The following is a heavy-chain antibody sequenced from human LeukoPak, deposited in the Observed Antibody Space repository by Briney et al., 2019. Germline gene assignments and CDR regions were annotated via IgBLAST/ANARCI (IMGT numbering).Heavy chain of an antibody. V-gene: IGHV3-30*18. CDR1: GFTFGSYG. Sequence: GGSLRLSCAASGFTFGSYGFHWVRQAPGKGLEWVASISYDGSEKYYAESVKGRFTISRDNSKNTLYVQMNSLRAGDTAVYSCAKDREGRGYNYGTFFDSWGQGTLVTVSS. D-gene: IGHD5-18*01. CDR3: AKDREGRGYNYGTFFDS. J-gene: IGHJ4*02. CDR2: ISYDGSEK.